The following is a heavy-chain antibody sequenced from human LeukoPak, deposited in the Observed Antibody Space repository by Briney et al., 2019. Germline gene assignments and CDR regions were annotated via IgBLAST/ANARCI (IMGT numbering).Heavy chain of an antibody. V-gene: IGHV3-11*04. Sequence: GGSLRLSCAASGFTFSDYYMSWVRQAPGKGLEWVSYISSSGSTIYYADSVKGRFTISRDNAKNSLYLQMNSLSAEDTAVFFCARVTMIRGVIHYMDVWGTGTTVTVSS. D-gene: IGHD3-10*01. J-gene: IGHJ6*03. CDR2: ISSSGSTI. CDR1: GFTFSDYY. CDR3: ARVTMIRGVIHYMDV.